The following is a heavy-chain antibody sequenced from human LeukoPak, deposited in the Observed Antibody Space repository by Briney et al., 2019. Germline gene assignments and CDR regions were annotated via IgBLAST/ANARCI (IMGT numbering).Heavy chain of an antibody. CDR3: ARLRLYRGAFDI. CDR2: IYYSGST. J-gene: IGHJ3*02. D-gene: IGHD1-26*01. CDR1: GGSIRGYY. V-gene: IGHV4-59*01. Sequence: SETLSLTCNVSGGSIRGYYWSWIRQPPGKGLEWIGYIYYSGSTNYNPSLKSRVTISVDTSKNQFSLKLSSVTAADTAVYYCARLRLYRGAFDIWGQGTMVTVSS.